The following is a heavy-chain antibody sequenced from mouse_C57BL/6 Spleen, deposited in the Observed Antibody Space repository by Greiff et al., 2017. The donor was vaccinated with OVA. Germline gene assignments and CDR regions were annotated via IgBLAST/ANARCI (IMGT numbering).Heavy chain of an antibody. CDR1: GYTFTSYW. J-gene: IGHJ2*01. Sequence: QVQLQQPGAELVKPGASVKLSCKASGYTFTSYWMHWVKQRPGQGLEWIGMIHPNSGSTNTNEKLKSKATLTVDKSSSTAYMQLSSLTSEDSAVYYCAKKEGYDYGLDYGCQGTTLTVSS. CDR3: AKKEGYDYGLDY. CDR2: IHPNSGST. D-gene: IGHD2-4*01. V-gene: IGHV1-64*01.